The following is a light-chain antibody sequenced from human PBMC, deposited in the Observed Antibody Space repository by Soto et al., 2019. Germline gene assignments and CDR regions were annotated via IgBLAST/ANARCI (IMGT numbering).Light chain of an antibody. Sequence: DIQSTQSPSALSASVGDRVIITCRASQSISSWLAWYQQKPGKAPKLLIYNASRLQSGVPSRFSGSGSGTEFTLIISSLQPDDFATYYCQQYSIYWTFGQGTRWIS. J-gene: IGKJ1*01. CDR3: QQYSIYWT. CDR2: NAS. V-gene: IGKV1-5*01. CDR1: QSISSW.